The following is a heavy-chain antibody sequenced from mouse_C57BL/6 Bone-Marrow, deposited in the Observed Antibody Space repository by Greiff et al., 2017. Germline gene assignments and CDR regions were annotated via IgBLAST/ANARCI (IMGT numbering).Heavy chain of an antibody. V-gene: IGHV1-82*01. CDR3: ARRKVYYDYDVYFDY. Sequence: VQLQQSGAELVKPGASVKLSCKASGYTFTEYTIHWVKQRPGQGLEWIGRIYPGDGDTNYNGKFKGKATLTADKSSSTAYMQLSSLTSEDSAAYVCARRKVYYDYDVYFDYWGQGTTLTVSS. J-gene: IGHJ2*01. CDR2: IYPGDGDT. CDR1: GYTFTEYT. D-gene: IGHD2-4*01.